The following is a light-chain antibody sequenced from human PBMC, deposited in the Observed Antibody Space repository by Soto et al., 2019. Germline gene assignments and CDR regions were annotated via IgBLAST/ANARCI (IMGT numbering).Light chain of an antibody. Sequence: EIVMTQSPATLSVSPGERATLSCRASQNLNNNLAWYQQKPGRAPRLLIYGVSTRATGIPARFSGSGSGTEFTLTISSLQSEDFAVYYCQQYNSYSPLTFGQGTKVDIK. CDR2: GVS. CDR1: QNLNNN. J-gene: IGKJ1*01. V-gene: IGKV3-15*01. CDR3: QQYNSYSPLT.